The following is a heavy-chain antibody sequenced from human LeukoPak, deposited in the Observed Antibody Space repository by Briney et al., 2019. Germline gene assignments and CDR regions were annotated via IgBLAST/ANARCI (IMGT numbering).Heavy chain of an antibody. CDR3: ARDPAPEMVVTAIPFDY. CDR2: ISYDGSNK. J-gene: IGHJ4*02. D-gene: IGHD2-21*02. V-gene: IGHV3-30-3*01. CDR1: GFTFSSYA. Sequence: GGSLRLSCAASGFTFSSYAMHWVRQAPGKGLEWVAVISYDGSNKYYADSVKGRFTISRDNSKNTLYLQMNSLRAEDTAVYYCARDPAPEMVVTAIPFDYWGQGTLVTVSS.